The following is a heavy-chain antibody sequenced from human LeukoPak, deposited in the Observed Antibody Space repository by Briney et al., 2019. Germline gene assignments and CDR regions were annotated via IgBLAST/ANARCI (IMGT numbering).Heavy chain of an antibody. D-gene: IGHD3-16*01. CDR2: IKSNVNGGTI. J-gene: IGHJ4*02. V-gene: IGHV3-15*01. Sequence: GGSLRLFCVGSRFTFSNAWMSWVRQAPGKGLEWVGRIKSNVNGGTIDYAPPVKGRFIISRDDSKETLYLHMSSLKIEDTAVYYCTTWGYVDYWGQGTVVTVSS. CDR3: TTWGYVDY. CDR1: RFTFSNAW.